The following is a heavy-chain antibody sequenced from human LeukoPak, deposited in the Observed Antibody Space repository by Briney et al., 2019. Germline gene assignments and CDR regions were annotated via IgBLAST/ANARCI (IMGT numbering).Heavy chain of an antibody. D-gene: IGHD2-2*01. CDR3: ARTDHYCSSTSCYESGFDP. V-gene: IGHV1-18*01. J-gene: IGHJ5*02. CDR2: ISAYNGNT. CDR1: GYTFTSYG. Sequence: GASVKVFCKASGYTFTSYGISWVRQAPGQGLEWMGWISAYNGNTNYAQKLQGRVTMTTDTSTSTAYMELRSLRSDDTAVYYCARTDHYCSSTSCYESGFDPWGQGTLVTVSS.